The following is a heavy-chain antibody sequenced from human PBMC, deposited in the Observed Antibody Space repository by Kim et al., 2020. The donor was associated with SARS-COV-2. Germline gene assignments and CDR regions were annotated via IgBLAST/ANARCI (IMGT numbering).Heavy chain of an antibody. CDR3: ARVGATVTYYYYGMDF. CDR2: ISSSGSTI. Sequence: GGSLRLSCAASGFTFSDYYMSWIRQAPGKGLEWVSYISSSGSTIYYADSVKGRFTISRDNAKNSLYLQMNSLRAEDTAVYYCARVGATVTYYYYGMDFWGQGTTVTVSS. J-gene: IGHJ6*02. V-gene: IGHV3-11*01. D-gene: IGHD4-17*01. CDR1: GFTFSDYY.